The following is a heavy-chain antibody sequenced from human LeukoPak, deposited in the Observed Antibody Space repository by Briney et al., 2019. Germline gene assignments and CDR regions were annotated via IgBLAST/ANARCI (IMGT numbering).Heavy chain of an antibody. CDR3: AKEEYDSGWYKWFGP. Sequence: PGGSLRLSCAASGITLSTYAMTWVRQAPGKGLEWVSSINYSGSGTFYADPVKGRFTISRDNSKDTLYLQMNSLRVEDTAVYYCAKEEYDSGWYKWFGPWGQGTLVTVSS. CDR1: GITLSTYA. CDR2: INYSGSGT. J-gene: IGHJ5*02. D-gene: IGHD6-19*01. V-gene: IGHV3-23*01.